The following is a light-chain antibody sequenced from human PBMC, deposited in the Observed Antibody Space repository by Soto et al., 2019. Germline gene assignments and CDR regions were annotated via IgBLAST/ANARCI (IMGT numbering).Light chain of an antibody. CDR3: MQGTHFPPWT. CDR2: RVS. CDR1: QSLVYSDGNTY. J-gene: IGKJ1*01. V-gene: IGKV2-30*01. Sequence: DVVMTQSPLSLSVTLGQPASISCRSSQSLVYSDGNTYLHWFRQRPGQPPRRLIHRVSNRDSGVPDRLSCSGSGADFTLKISRGEAEDVGVYYCMQGTHFPPWTFGQGTKVEI.